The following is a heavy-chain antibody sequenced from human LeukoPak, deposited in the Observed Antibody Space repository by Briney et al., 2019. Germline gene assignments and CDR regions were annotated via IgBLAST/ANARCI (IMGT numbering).Heavy chain of an antibody. D-gene: IGHD5-18*01. J-gene: IGHJ5*02. Sequence: GGSLRLSCTASGFTFGDYAMSWVRQAPGKGLEWVGFIRSKAYGGTTEYAASVKGRFTISRDDSKSIAYLQMNSLKTEDTAVYYCTRLRTAMANWFDPWGQGTLVTVSS. V-gene: IGHV3-49*04. CDR1: GFTFGDYA. CDR3: TRLRTAMANWFDP. CDR2: IRSKAYGGTT.